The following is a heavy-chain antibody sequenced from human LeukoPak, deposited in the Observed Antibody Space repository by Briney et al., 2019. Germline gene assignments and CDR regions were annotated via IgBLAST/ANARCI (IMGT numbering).Heavy chain of an antibody. J-gene: IGHJ4*02. Sequence: ASVKVSCKASGYTFTIYGISWARQAPGQGLEWMGWISAYNGNTNYAQKLQGRVTMTTDTSTSTAYMELRSLRSDDTAVYYCARLRNYDSSGYYFEIDSWGQGTLVTVSS. CDR2: ISAYNGNT. V-gene: IGHV1-18*01. CDR1: GYTFTIYG. CDR3: ARLRNYDSSGYYFEIDS. D-gene: IGHD3-22*01.